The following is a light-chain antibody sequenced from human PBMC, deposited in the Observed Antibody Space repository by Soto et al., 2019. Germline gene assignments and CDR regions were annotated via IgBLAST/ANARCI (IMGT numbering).Light chain of an antibody. V-gene: IGKV2-30*01. Sequence: DVVMTQSPLSLPVTLGQPASISCRSSQSLVYSDGNTDLNWFHQMLVKSPRRLIYKVSNRDSGVPDRFSGSGSGNDFTMKISRVEAKDVGVCSCMRGAHWSFGPGTKVDIK. CDR2: KVS. J-gene: IGKJ3*01. CDR3: MRGAHWS. CDR1: QSLVYSDGNTD.